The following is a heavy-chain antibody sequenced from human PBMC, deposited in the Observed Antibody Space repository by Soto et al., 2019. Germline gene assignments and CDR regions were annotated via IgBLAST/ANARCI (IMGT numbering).Heavy chain of an antibody. J-gene: IGHJ6*02. Sequence: QLQLQESGPGLVKPSETLSLTCTVSGGSISSSSYYWGWIRQPPGKGLEWIGSIYYSGSTYYNPSLKSRVTISVDTSKNQFSLKLSSVTAADTAVYYCARIYGSYGMDVWGQGTTVTVSS. CDR1: GGSISSSSYY. D-gene: IGHD4-17*01. CDR3: ARIYGSYGMDV. CDR2: IYYSGST. V-gene: IGHV4-39*01.